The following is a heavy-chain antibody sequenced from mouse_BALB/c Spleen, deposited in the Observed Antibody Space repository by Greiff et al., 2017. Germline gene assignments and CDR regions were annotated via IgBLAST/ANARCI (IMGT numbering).Heavy chain of an antibody. CDR3: AGDGLAY. Sequence: EVQLQESGPGLVKPSQSLSLTCSVTGYSITSGYYWNWIRQFPGNKLEWMGYISYDGSNNYNPSLKNRISITRDTSKNQFFLKLNSVTTEDTATYYCAGDGLAYWGQGTLVTVSA. CDR2: ISYDGSN. J-gene: IGHJ3*01. CDR1: GYSITSGYY. V-gene: IGHV3-6*02.